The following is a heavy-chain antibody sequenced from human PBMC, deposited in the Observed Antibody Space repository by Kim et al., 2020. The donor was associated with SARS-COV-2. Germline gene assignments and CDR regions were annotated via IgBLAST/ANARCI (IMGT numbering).Heavy chain of an antibody. V-gene: IGHV5-51*01. CDR1: GYSFTSYW. CDR3: ARHGGYDYVWGSYPDY. J-gene: IGHJ4*02. Sequence: GESLKISCMGSGYSFTSYWIGWVRQMPGKGLEWMGIIYPGDSDTRYSPSFQGQVTISADKSISTAYLQWSSLKASDTAMYYCARHGGYDYVWGSYPDYWGQGTLVTVSS. D-gene: IGHD3-16*02. CDR2: IYPGDSDT.